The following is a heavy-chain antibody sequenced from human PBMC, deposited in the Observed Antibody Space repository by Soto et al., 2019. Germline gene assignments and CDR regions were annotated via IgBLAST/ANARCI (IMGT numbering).Heavy chain of an antibody. CDR2: IHSSSSWE. CDR3: VFDFWLVPTV. D-gene: IGHD3-3*01. Sequence: EVQLVESGGGLVQPGGSLKLSCAASGFTFSTHSMNWVRQAPGRGLEWVSYIHSSSSWEVYADSVRGRFTVSRDNDKNSLYQQMSSLRAKNTAVYYCVFDFWLVPTVWGKGTTVTVSS. J-gene: IGHJ6*04. V-gene: IGHV3-48*01. CDR1: GFTFSTHS.